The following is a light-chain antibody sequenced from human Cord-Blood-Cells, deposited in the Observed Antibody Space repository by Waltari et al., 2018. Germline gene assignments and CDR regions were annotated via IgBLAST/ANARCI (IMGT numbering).Light chain of an antibody. J-gene: IGLJ3*02. Sequence: SYELTQPPSVSVSPGQTASIPCSGDKLGDEYACWYQQKQGQSPVLVIYQDSKRPSGIPERFSGSNSGNTATLTISGTQAMDEADYYCQAWDSSTAVFGGGTKLTVL. CDR2: QDS. CDR1: KLGDEY. CDR3: QAWDSSTAV. V-gene: IGLV3-1*01.